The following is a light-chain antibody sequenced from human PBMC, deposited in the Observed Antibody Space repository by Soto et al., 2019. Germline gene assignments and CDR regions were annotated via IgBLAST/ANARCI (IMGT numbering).Light chain of an antibody. CDR3: QQYCSLPSR. Sequence: ELVLTQSPGTLSLSPGERATLSCRARQSVSSSFFAWYRRKPGQTPRLLISGARRRATSIREWCSRSGSGTDFAVAVGKLVHAEFTVLYCQQYCSLPSRFGEG. V-gene: IGKV3-20*01. J-gene: IGKJ1*01. CDR2: GAR. CDR1: QSVSSSF.